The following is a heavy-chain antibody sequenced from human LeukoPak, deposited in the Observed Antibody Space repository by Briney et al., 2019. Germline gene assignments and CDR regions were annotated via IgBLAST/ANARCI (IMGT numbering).Heavy chain of an antibody. CDR3: AKDPWQQGWFDP. V-gene: IGHV1-69*13. CDR1: GGTFSSYA. CDR2: IIPIFGTA. J-gene: IGHJ5*02. Sequence: SVKVSCKASGGTFSSYAISWVRQAPGQGLEWMGGIIPIFGTANYAQKFQGRVTITADESTSTAYMELNSLRAEDTAVYYCAKDPWQQGWFDPWGQGTLVTVSS. D-gene: IGHD6-13*01.